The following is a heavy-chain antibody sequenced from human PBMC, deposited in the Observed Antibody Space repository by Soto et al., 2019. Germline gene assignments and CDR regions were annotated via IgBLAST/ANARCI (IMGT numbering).Heavy chain of an antibody. Sequence: EVELLESGGDLVQPGGSLRLSCAVSGFIFSNYGMSWVRQAPEKGLEWVSAISASGDSTYYADSVKGRFTISRENSKNTLYLQMNSLRADDTAVYYCAKYIVVAGNYGLDVWGQGTTVTVSS. J-gene: IGHJ6*02. D-gene: IGHD2-21*01. CDR1: GFIFSNYG. CDR3: AKYIVVAGNYGLDV. CDR2: ISASGDST. V-gene: IGHV3-23*01.